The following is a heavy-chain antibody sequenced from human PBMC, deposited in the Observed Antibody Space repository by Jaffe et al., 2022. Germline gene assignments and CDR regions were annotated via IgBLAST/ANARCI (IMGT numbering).Heavy chain of an antibody. CDR3: ARVGYCSSTSCLGAFDI. J-gene: IGHJ3*02. D-gene: IGHD2-2*01. Sequence: QVQLVQSGAEVKKPGSSVKVSCKASGGTFSSYAISWVRQAPGQGLEWMGGIIPIFGTANYAQKFQGRVTITADESTSTAYMELSSLRSEDTAVYYCARVGYCSSTSCLGAFDIWGQGTMVTVSS. V-gene: IGHV1-69*01. CDR2: IIPIFGTA. CDR1: GGTFSSYA.